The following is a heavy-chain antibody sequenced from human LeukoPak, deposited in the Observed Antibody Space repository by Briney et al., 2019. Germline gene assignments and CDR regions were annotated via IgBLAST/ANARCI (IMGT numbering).Heavy chain of an antibody. Sequence: PGGSLRLSCVASGFTFPRYAMNWVRQAPGKGLEWVSGIGGSGANTYYAEYVKGRFTISRDNSKNTLYLQMNSLRAEDTAVYYCAKCVYSYGYHFDYWGQGTLVTVSS. CDR1: GFTFPRYA. CDR2: IGGSGANT. J-gene: IGHJ4*02. D-gene: IGHD5-18*01. CDR3: AKCVYSYGYHFDY. V-gene: IGHV3-23*01.